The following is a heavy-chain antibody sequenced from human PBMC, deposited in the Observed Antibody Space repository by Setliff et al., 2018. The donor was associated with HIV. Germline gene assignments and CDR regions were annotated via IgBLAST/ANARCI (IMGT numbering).Heavy chain of an antibody. Sequence: ASVKVSCKASGYTFTGYYMHWVRQAPGQGLEWMGWINPNSGGTTYAQKFQGRVTMTRDTSISTAYMEVSRLRSDDTAVYYCERDHCSSSGCYEYTYYGMDVWGQATTVTVTS. J-gene: IGHJ6*02. V-gene: IGHV1-2*02. CDR1: GYTFTGYY. D-gene: IGHD2-2*01. CDR2: INPNSGGT. CDR3: ERDHCSSSGCYEYTYYGMDV.